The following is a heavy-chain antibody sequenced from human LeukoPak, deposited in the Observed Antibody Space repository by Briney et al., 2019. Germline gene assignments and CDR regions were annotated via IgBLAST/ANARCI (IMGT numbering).Heavy chain of an antibody. Sequence: GASVKVSCTASGYTFTSYDINWVRQATGQGLEWMGWMSPNSDNTGYAQKFQGRVTLTRDTSISTAYMELRSLTSEDTAVYYCARDYGGSSGWFDPWGQGTLVTVSS. CDR3: ARDYGGSSGWFDP. J-gene: IGHJ5*02. CDR1: GYTFTSYD. V-gene: IGHV1-8*01. CDR2: MSPNSDNT. D-gene: IGHD4-23*01.